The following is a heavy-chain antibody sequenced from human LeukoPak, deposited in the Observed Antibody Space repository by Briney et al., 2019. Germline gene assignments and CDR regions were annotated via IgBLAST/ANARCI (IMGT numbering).Heavy chain of an antibody. Sequence: PGGSLRLSCAGSGFTFSSYSMNWVRHAPGKGLEWVSYIGHTGSITDYADSVKGRFTISRDNAKNSLYLQMNTLRAEDTAVYYCARIDFWSGLIYYYMDVWGKGTTVTVSS. CDR2: IGHTGSIT. CDR3: ARIDFWSGLIYYYMDV. D-gene: IGHD3-3*01. V-gene: IGHV3-48*01. CDR1: GFTFSSYS. J-gene: IGHJ6*03.